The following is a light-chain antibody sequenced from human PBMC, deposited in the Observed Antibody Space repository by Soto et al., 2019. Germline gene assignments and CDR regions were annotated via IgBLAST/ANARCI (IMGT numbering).Light chain of an antibody. Sequence: DVQMTQSPSTLSASVGDRVTMTCRASEFISDWLAWYQQKPGQAPKLLIYDASTLESGVPGRFSGSGVGTHFTLTISGLQPEEFATYHCQHYNSYSRAFGQGTKVEI. CDR1: EFISDW. CDR2: DAS. CDR3: QHYNSYSRA. J-gene: IGKJ1*01. V-gene: IGKV1-5*01.